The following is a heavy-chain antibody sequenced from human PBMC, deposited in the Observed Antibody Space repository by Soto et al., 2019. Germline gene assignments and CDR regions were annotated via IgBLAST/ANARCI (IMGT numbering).Heavy chain of an antibody. D-gene: IGHD6-13*01. Sequence: PGGSLRLSCAASEFTVTSNYMSWVRQAPGKGLEWVSVIYSGGGTYYADSVKGRFTISRDDSKNTVYLQMNSLRAEDTAVYYCARDLWPTAAAGKDWGQGTLVTVSS. CDR2: IYSGGGT. J-gene: IGHJ4*02. V-gene: IGHV3-53*01. CDR3: ARDLWPTAAAGKD. CDR1: EFTVTSNY.